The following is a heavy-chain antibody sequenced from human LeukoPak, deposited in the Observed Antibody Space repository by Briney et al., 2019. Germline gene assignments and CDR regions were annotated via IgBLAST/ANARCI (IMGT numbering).Heavy chain of an antibody. Sequence: SETLSLTCTVSGGSISSSSYYWGWIRQPPGKGLEWIGSMYYSGSTYYNPSLKSRVTISVDTSKNQFSLKLSSVTAADTAVYYCARRRGSWDNYYYYYMDVWGEGTTVTVSS. J-gene: IGHJ6*03. CDR2: MYYSGST. CDR1: GGSISSSSYY. V-gene: IGHV4-39*01. CDR3: ARRRGSWDNYYYYYMDV. D-gene: IGHD1-26*01.